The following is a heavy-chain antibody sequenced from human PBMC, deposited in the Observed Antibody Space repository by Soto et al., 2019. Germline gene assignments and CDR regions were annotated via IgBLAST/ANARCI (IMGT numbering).Heavy chain of an antibody. V-gene: IGHV1-69*01. Sequence: RKTNATRLEWIGVIILTFVSANYAEKFQGRVTITADESTSTAYMELSSLRSEDTAVYYCARGRNQPLFEELWG. J-gene: IGHJ6*03. D-gene: IGHD3-10*01. CDR2: IILTFVSA. CDR3: ARGRNQPLFEEL.